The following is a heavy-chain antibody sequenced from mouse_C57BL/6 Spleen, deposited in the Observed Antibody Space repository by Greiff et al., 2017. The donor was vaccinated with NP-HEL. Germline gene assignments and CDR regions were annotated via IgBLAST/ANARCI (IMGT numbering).Heavy chain of an antibody. D-gene: IGHD3-3*01. V-gene: IGHV5-4*03. CDR1: GFTFSSYA. CDR2: ISDGGSYT. Sequence: EVKLMESGGGLVKPGGSLKLSCAASGFTFSSYAMSWVRQTPEKRLEWVATISDGGSYTYYPDNVKGRFTISRDNAKNNLYLQMSHLKSEDTAMYYCARGGDGYAMDYWGQRTSVTVSS. CDR3: ARGGDGYAMDY. J-gene: IGHJ4*01.